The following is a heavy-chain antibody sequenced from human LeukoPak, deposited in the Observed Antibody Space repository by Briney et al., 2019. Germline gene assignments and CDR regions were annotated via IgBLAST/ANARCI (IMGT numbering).Heavy chain of an antibody. CDR2: LSASGGTT. D-gene: IGHD2-2*01. CDR1: GFSFSSYA. J-gene: IGHJ5*02. Sequence: GGSLRLSCAASGFSFSSYAMTWVRQAPGKGLEWVSALSASGGTTYYADSVKGRFTTSRDNSKNTLYIQMNSLRAEDTGVYYCAKLPREYCSSTSCPNWFDTWGQGTLVTVSS. CDR3: AKLPREYCSSTSCPNWFDT. V-gene: IGHV3-23*01.